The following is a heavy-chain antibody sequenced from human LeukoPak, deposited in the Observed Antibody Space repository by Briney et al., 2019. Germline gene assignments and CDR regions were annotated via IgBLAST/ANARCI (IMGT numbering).Heavy chain of an antibody. CDR3: ARHGVGIIYDFWSGYYNWFDP. CDR2: IYYSGST. V-gene: IGHV4-59*08. J-gene: IGHJ5*02. CDR1: GGSISSYY. D-gene: IGHD3-3*01. Sequence: SETLSLTCTVSGGSISSYYWSWLRQPPGKGLEWIGYIYYSGSTNYNPSFKSRVTISVDTSKNQFSLKLSSVTAADTAVYYCARHGVGIIYDFWSGYYNWFDPWGQGTLVTVSS.